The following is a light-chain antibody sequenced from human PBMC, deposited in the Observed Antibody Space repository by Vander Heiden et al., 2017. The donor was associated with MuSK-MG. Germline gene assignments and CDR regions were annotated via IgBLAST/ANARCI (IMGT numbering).Light chain of an antibody. CDR2: AAS. CDR3: QQSYTVPWT. Sequence: IQMTQSPSSLSASVGDRVTITCRASQSVSSFLNWYQQKPGKAPNLLIYAASTLQSGVPSRFSGSGSGTDFHLTINSLQPEDVAIYYCQQSYTVPWTFGQGTKVGIK. V-gene: IGKV1-39*01. CDR1: QSVSSF. J-gene: IGKJ1*01.